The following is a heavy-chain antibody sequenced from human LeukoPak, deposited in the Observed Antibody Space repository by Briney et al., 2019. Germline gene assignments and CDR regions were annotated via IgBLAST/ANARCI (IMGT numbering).Heavy chain of an antibody. V-gene: IGHV4-34*01. CDR2: INHSGST. D-gene: IGHD3-22*01. J-gene: IGHJ4*02. CDR3: ARGSDYYDSSGYYLFDY. Sequence: SETLSLTCAVYGGSLSGYYWSWIRQPPGKGLEWIGEINHSGSTNYNPSLKSRVTISVDTSKNQFSLKLSSVTAADTAVYYCARGSDYYDSSGYYLFDYWGQGTLVTVSS. CDR1: GGSLSGYY.